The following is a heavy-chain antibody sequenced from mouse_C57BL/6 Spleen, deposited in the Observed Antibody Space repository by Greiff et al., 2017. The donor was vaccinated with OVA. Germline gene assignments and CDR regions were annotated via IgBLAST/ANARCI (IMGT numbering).Heavy chain of an antibody. CDR1: GYTFTSYW. CDR3: AREGDYYGSSYDYAMDY. Sequence: VQLQQSGTELVKPGASVKLSCKASGYTFTSYWMHWVKQRPGQGLEWIGNINPSNGGTNSNEKFKSKATLTVDKSSSTAYMQLSSLTSEDSAVYYCAREGDYYGSSYDYAMDYWGQGTSVTVSS. CDR2: INPSNGGT. J-gene: IGHJ4*01. V-gene: IGHV1-53*01. D-gene: IGHD1-1*01.